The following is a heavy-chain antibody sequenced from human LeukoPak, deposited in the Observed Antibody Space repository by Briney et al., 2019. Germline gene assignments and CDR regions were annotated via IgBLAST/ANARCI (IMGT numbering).Heavy chain of an antibody. V-gene: IGHV3-48*03. Sequence: GGSLRLSCAASGFTFGSYEMNWVRQAPGKGLEWVSYISSSGSTIYYADSVKGRFTISRDNAKNSLYLQMNSLRAEDTAVYYCARGPWYSSGWHCWGQGTLVTVSS. CDR2: ISSSGSTI. CDR3: ARGPWYSSGWHC. D-gene: IGHD6-19*01. J-gene: IGHJ4*02. CDR1: GFTFGSYE.